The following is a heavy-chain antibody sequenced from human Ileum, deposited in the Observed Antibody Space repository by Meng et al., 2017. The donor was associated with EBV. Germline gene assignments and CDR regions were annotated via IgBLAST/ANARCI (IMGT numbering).Heavy chain of an antibody. CDR3: ARNVPGTSAYYD. CDR1: GYSITSNDW. V-gene: IGHV4-28*01. J-gene: IGHJ4*02. D-gene: IGHD3-22*01. Sequence: VRIQAADPGLGKLSHTLSLPSAVAGYSITSNDWWGWIRQPPGKRVERIGYIYYSGSTPYNPSLNSRVTMTVDTSKNQFSLNLNSVTAVDTAVYYCARNVPGTSAYYDWGQGTLVTVSS. CDR2: IYYSGST.